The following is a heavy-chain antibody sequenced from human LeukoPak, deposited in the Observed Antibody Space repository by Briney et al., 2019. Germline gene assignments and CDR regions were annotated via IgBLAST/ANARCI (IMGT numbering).Heavy chain of an antibody. Sequence: SETLSLTCTVSGGSISSSSYYWGWIRQPPGKGLEWIGSIYYSGTTYYNPSLKSRVTISADTSKNQFSLKLSSVTAADTAVYYCAGGRSSVLGYWGQGTLVTVSS. CDR3: AGGRSSVLGY. CDR1: GGSISSSSYY. D-gene: IGHD6-19*01. J-gene: IGHJ4*02. V-gene: IGHV4-39*01. CDR2: IYYSGTT.